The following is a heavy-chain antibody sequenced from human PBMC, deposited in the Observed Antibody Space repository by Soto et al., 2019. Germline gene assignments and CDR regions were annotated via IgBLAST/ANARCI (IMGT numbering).Heavy chain of an antibody. D-gene: IGHD3-16*01. Sequence: QVQLVQSGDEVRKPGSSVKVSCKASGYIFVNYGIAGVRPAPGQGLEWMGWISPYIGNTHYASKVQGRLTMTTDTSTSTADMDLGSLTSDDTSVYYCSMVDNYVTPAPQDVWGQGTTVTVSS. CDR1: GYIFVNYG. CDR3: SMVDNYVTPAPQDV. V-gene: IGHV1-18*01. CDR2: ISPYIGNT. J-gene: IGHJ6*02.